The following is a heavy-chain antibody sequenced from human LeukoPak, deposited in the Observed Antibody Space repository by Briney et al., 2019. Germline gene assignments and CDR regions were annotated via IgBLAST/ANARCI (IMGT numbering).Heavy chain of an antibody. CDR2: INWNGGSI. CDR1: GFTFDDYG. J-gene: IGHJ6*03. D-gene: IGHD6-6*01. V-gene: IGHV3-20*04. Sequence: GGSLRLSCAASGFTFDDYGMSWVRQAPGKGLEWVSGINWNGGSIGCADSVKGRFTISRDNAKNSLYLQMNSLRAEDTALYYCARYGQLVTSYYYYMDVWGKGTTVTVSS. CDR3: ARYGQLVTSYYYYMDV.